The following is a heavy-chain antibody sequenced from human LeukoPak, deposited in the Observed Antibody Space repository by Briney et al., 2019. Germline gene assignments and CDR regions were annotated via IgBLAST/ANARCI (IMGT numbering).Heavy chain of an antibody. CDR2: IYPGDSDT. Sequence: GESLKISCKGSGYSFTSYWIGWVRQMPGRGLEWMGIIYPGDSDTRYSPSFQGQVTISADKSISTAYLQWNSLKASDSAVYYCARLLWLEMGPGSEILFDYWGQGTLVTVSS. CDR3: ARLLWLEMGPGSEILFDY. D-gene: IGHD5-24*01. V-gene: IGHV5-51*01. J-gene: IGHJ4*02. CDR1: GYSFTSYW.